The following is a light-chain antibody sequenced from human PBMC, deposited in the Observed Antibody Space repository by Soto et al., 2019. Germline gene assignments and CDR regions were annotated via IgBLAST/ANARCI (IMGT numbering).Light chain of an antibody. J-gene: IGLJ2*01. Sequence: QSALTQPPSASGSPGQSVTISCTGTSSDVGGYNYVSWYQQYPGKAPKLMIYEVNKRPSGVPDRFSGSKSGNTASLTVSGLQDEDEADYYCSSYAGSNNLVFGGGTKLTVL. V-gene: IGLV2-8*01. CDR2: EVN. CDR3: SSYAGSNNLV. CDR1: SSDVGGYNY.